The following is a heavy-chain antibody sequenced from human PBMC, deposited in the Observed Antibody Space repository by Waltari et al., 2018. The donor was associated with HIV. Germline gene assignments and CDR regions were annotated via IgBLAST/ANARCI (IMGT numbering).Heavy chain of an antibody. Sequence: QVQLVQSRAEVKRPGASVKVSCKTSGYTFTNYAVHWVRQAPGERLESMGGSNSGNSKTQCSRKFQGRLTMTRDTAASVAYMELTRLRSEDTAVYFCAREGAGDIYYLEYWGQGTLVTVSS. CDR2: SNSGNSKT. D-gene: IGHD3-16*02. J-gene: IGHJ4*02. V-gene: IGHV1-3*01. CDR1: GYTFTNYA. CDR3: AREGAGDIYYLEY.